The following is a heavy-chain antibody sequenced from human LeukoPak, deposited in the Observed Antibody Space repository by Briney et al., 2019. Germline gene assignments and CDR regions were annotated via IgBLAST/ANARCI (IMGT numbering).Heavy chain of an antibody. CDR3: ASFGDGYNQFDY. CDR2: INPNSGGT. Sequence: ASVKVSCKASGYTFTGYYMHWVRQAPGQGLEWMGRINPNSGGTNYAQKFQGRVTMTRDTSTSTAYMELSRLRSDDTAVYYCASFGDGYNQFDYWGQGTLVTVSS. V-gene: IGHV1-2*06. CDR1: GYTFTGYY. J-gene: IGHJ4*02. D-gene: IGHD5-24*01.